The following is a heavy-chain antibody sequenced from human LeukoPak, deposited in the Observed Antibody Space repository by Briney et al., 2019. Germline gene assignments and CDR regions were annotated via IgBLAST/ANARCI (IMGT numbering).Heavy chain of an antibody. Sequence: GGSLRLSCAASGFDVSSNYMSWVRQAPGQGLEWVSVIYTGGSTYYADSVKGRFTISRDNSKNMLFLQMNSLRAEDTAVYYCAGGAPDSSPQDYYYYYMDVWGKGTTVTVSS. CDR3: AGGAPDSSPQDYYYYYMDV. V-gene: IGHV3-66*01. CDR2: IYTGGST. CDR1: GFDVSSNY. D-gene: IGHD6-13*01. J-gene: IGHJ6*03.